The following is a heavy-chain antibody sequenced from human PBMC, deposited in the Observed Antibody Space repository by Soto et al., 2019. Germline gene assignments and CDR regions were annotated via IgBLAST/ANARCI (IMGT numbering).Heavy chain of an antibody. Sequence: GGSLRLSCAASGLTFSSYEMNWVRQAPGRGLECVSYISSRGSIIYYADSVKGRFTISRDNAKNSLYLQMNSLRAEDTAVYYCARAIGGSYLYGLDVWGQGTTVTVSS. D-gene: IGHD1-26*01. J-gene: IGHJ6*02. CDR3: ARAIGGSYLYGLDV. V-gene: IGHV3-48*03. CDR2: ISSRGSII. CDR1: GLTFSSYE.